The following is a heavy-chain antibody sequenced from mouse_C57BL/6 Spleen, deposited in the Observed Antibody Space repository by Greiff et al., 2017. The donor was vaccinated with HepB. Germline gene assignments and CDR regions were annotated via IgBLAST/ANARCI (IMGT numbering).Heavy chain of an antibody. J-gene: IGHJ1*03. V-gene: IGHV2-9-1*01. CDR2: IWTGGGT. D-gene: IGHD2-3*01. Sequence: VQVVESGPGLVAPSQSLSITCTVSGFSLTSYAISWVRQPPGKGLEWLGVIWTGGGTNYNSALKSRLSISKDNSKSQVFLKMNSLQTDDTARYYCARGGNSYDNWYFDVWGTGTTVTVSS. CDR3: ARGGNSYDNWYFDV. CDR1: GFSLTSYA.